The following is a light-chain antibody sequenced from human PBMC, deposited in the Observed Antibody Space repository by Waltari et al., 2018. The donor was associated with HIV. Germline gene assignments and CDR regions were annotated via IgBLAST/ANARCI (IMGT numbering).Light chain of an antibody. CDR1: FSNVGAGYD. J-gene: IGLJ2*01. CDR3: QSYDSSLSGVV. CDR2: ANV. Sequence: QSVLTQPPSLSGAPGLRVSIPCTVNFSNVGAGYDVQWYQNLPGTAPRPPIYANVNRPSGVPDRFFGSKSGSSASLGISGLQAEDEADYYCQSYDSSLSGVVFGGGTRLTVL. V-gene: IGLV1-40*01.